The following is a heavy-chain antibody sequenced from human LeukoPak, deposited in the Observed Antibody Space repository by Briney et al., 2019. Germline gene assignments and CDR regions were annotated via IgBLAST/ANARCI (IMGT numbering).Heavy chain of an antibody. V-gene: IGHV3-7*04. Sequence: QSGGSLRLSCAASGFTFSSYWMSWDRQAPGKGLEWVANIRQDGSEKYYVDSVKGRFTISRDNAKNSLYLQMNSLRAEDTAVYYCARGDYYDSSDYYIDAFDIWGQGTMVTVSS. CDR1: GFTFSSYW. D-gene: IGHD3-22*01. J-gene: IGHJ3*02. CDR3: ARGDYYDSSDYYIDAFDI. CDR2: IRQDGSEK.